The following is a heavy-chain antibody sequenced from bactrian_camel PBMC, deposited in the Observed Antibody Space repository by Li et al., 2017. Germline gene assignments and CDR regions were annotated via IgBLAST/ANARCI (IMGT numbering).Heavy chain of an antibody. J-gene: IGHJ6*01. CDR1: GHTPSPIC. CDR3: AAPYRFSKYDNCGPDQENFGY. Sequence: HVQLVESGGGSVQPGGSLRLSCTASGHTPSPICMGWFRQAPGLEREGVAAIYTGSDTTYYVDSVKGRFTISQDKGKNTVYLQMNNLKPEYTAMYYCAAPYRFSKYDNCGPDQENFGYWGQGTQVTVS. CDR2: IYTGSDTT. V-gene: IGHV3S54*01. D-gene: IGHD3*01.